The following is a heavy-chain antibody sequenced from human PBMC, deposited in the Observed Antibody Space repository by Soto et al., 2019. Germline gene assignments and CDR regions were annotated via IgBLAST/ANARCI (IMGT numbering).Heavy chain of an antibody. V-gene: IGHV3-30-3*01. D-gene: IGHD3-10*01. J-gene: IGHJ4*02. CDR1: GFTFISYA. CDR3: ARDLKKVVRGIDY. Sequence: QVQLVESGGGVVQPGRSLRLSCAAYGFTFISYAMHWVRQAPVKGLEWLAAMSFDGYDKYYADSVKGRFTISRDNSMDTLYLQMTSLRAEDTAVYYCARDLKKVVRGIDYWGQGTLVTVSS. CDR2: MSFDGYDK.